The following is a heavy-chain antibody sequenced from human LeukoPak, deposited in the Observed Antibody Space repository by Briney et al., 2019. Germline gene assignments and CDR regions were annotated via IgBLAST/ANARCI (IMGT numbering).Heavy chain of an antibody. Sequence: SETLSLTCTVSGGSISSYYWSWIRQPPGKGREWIGYIYYSGSTNYNPSLKSRVTISVYTSKNQFSLKLRSVTAADTAVYYCARPMGSRDAFDIWGQGTMVTVSS. V-gene: IGHV4-59*01. CDR3: ARPMGSRDAFDI. CDR2: IYYSGST. D-gene: IGHD1-26*01. CDR1: GGSISSYY. J-gene: IGHJ3*02.